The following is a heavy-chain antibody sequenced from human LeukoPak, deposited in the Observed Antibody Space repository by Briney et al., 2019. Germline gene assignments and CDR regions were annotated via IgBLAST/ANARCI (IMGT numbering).Heavy chain of an antibody. CDR3: ARDSHYGYPSSWYHLVQIDY. J-gene: IGHJ4*02. CDR2: ISGSGGST. D-gene: IGHD2-2*03. Sequence: GGTLRLSCAASGFTFSSYGMSWVRQAPGKGLEWVSAISGSGGSTYYADSVKGRFTISRDNSKNTLYLQMNSLRAEDTAVYYCARDSHYGYPSSWYHLVQIDYWGQGTLVIVSS. V-gene: IGHV3-23*01. CDR1: GFTFSSYG.